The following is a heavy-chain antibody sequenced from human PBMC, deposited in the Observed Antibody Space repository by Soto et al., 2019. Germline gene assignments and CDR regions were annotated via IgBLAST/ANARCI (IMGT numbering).Heavy chain of an antibody. J-gene: IGHJ4*02. CDR2: IYYSGST. Sequence: ASETLSLTCTVSGGSISSSSYYWGWIRQPPGKGLEWIGSIYYSGSTYYNPSLKSRVTISVDTSKNQFSLKLSSVTAADTAVYYCARPYSGSYHLAGDFDYWGQGTLVTVSS. D-gene: IGHD1-26*01. V-gene: IGHV4-39*01. CDR1: GGSISSSSYY. CDR3: ARPYSGSYHLAGDFDY.